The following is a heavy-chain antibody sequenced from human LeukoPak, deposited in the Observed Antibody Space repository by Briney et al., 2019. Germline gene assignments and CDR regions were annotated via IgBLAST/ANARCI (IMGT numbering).Heavy chain of an antibody. CDR2: ISDTGDST. CDR1: GFTFSNYE. D-gene: IGHD1-1*01. Sequence: GGSLRLSCAASGFTFSNYEMNWVRQAPGKGLEWVSRISDTGDSTYYADSVKGRVTISRDNSKNTLYLQMNSLRADDTAVYYCAKDGKNIYNSYWGQGTLVTVSS. V-gene: IGHV3-23*01. CDR3: AKDGKNIYNSY. J-gene: IGHJ4*02.